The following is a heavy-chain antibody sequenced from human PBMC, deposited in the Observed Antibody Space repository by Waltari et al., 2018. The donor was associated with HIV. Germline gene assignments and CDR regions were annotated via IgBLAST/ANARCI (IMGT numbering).Heavy chain of an antibody. CDR3: ARSPRGEQWLAY. J-gene: IGHJ4*02. CDR2: IYYNGST. Sequence: QLHLQESGPGLVKPSETLSLTCTVSGGSISSSTPFWGWIRQPPGKGLEWIGTIYYNGSTYYNPSLKSRVTMSVDASKNQFALKVMSVTATDTALYYCARSPRGEQWLAYWGQGTLVTVSS. V-gene: IGHV4-39*01. D-gene: IGHD6-19*01. CDR1: GGSISSSTPF.